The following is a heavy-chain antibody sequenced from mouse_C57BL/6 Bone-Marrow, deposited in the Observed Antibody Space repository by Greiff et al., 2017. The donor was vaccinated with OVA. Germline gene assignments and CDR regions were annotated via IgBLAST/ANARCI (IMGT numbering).Heavy chain of an antibody. J-gene: IGHJ4*01. CDR2: FYPGSGSI. D-gene: IGHD3-3*01. CDR3: ARHERGGQPGGYAMDY. CDR1: GYTFTEYT. Sequence: VQLQQSGAELVKPRASVKLSCKASGYTFTEYTIHWVKQRSGQGLEWIGWFYPGSGSIKYNEKFKDKATLTADKSSSPVYMELSRLTSEDSAVYFCARHERGGQPGGYAMDYWGQGTSVTVSS. V-gene: IGHV1-62-2*01.